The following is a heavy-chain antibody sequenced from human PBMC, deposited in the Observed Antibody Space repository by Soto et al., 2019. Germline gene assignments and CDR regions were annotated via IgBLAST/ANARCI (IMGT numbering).Heavy chain of an antibody. J-gene: IGHJ4*02. V-gene: IGHV4-4*02. Sequence: PSETLSLTCAVFGGSISSSNWWSWVRQPPGKGLEWIGEIYHSGSTNYNPSLKSRVTISVDKSKNQFSLKLSSVTAADTAVYYCARGQNYYDSSGSNLDYWGQGTLVTVSS. CDR2: IYHSGST. CDR3: ARGQNYYDSSGSNLDY. D-gene: IGHD3-22*01. CDR1: GGSISSSNW.